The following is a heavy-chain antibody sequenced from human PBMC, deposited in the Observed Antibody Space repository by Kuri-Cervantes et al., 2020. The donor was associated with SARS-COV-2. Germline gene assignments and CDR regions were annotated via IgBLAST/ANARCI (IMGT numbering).Heavy chain of an antibody. CDR3: ARAGLGSSGAFDI. CDR1: GGTFSSYA. CDR2: IIPIFGTA. D-gene: IGHD6-6*01. V-gene: IGHV1-69*13. J-gene: IGHJ3*02. Sequence: SVKVSCKASGGTFSSYAISWVRQALGQGLEWMGGIIPIFGTANYAQKFQGRVTITADESTSTAYMELSSLRSEDTAVYYCARAGLGSSGAFDIWGQGTMVTVSS.